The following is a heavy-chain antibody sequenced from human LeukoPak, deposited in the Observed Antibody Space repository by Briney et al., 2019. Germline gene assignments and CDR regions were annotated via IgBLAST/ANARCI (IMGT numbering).Heavy chain of an antibody. CDR2: IYHSGST. CDR3: ARKPIVNSAWYYFDY. J-gene: IGHJ4*02. Sequence: SETLSLTCTVSGGSISSGGYYWSWIRQPPGKGLEWIGYIYHSGSTYYNPSLKSRVTISVDRSKNQFSLKLSSVTAADTAVYYCARKPIVNSAWYYFDYWGQGTLVTVSS. V-gene: IGHV4-30-2*01. CDR1: GGSISSGGYY. D-gene: IGHD3-22*01.